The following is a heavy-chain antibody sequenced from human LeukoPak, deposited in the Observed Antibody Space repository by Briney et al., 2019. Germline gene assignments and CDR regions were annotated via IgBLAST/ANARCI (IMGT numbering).Heavy chain of an antibody. V-gene: IGHV3-9*01. D-gene: IGHD3-10*01. CDR3: AKDYYGSDYYYGMDV. CDR1: GFTFDDYA. CDR2: ISWNSGNI. J-gene: IGHJ6*02. Sequence: SGGSLRLSCVASGFTFDDYAMHWVRQAPGKGLEWVSGISWNSGNIGYVDSVKGRFTISRDNAKNSLYLQMNSLRAEDTALYYCAKDYYGSDYYYGMDVWGQGTTVTVSS.